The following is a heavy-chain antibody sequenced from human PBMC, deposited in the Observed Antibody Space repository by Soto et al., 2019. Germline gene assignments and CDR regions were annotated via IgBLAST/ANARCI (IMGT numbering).Heavy chain of an antibody. V-gene: IGHV1-3*01. J-gene: IGHJ6*02. Sequence: QVQLVQPGAAVKKPGASVKVSCKASGYTFTSYAMHWVRQAPGQRREWMGWINAGNGNTKYSQKFQGRVTITRDTAASKAYMELSSMRSEDTAVYYCARDYSSGWLYYCYGMDVWGQGTTVTVSS. CDR2: INAGNGNT. CDR1: GYTFTSYA. CDR3: ARDYSSGWLYYCYGMDV. D-gene: IGHD6-19*01.